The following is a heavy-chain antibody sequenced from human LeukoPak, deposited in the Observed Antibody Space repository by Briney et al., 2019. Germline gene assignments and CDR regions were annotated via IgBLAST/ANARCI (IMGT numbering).Heavy chain of an antibody. CDR1: VGTFSSYA. CDR2: IIPIFGTE. CDR3: ARATVRSVVAATPDYYYYYYMDV. Sequence: GASVKVSFKASVGTFSSYAISWVRQTRGQGREWMGGIIPIFGTENDAQKFQGRVTMTTDASTSTAYMALSSLRSEDTAVYYCARATVRSVVAATPDYYYYYYMDVWGKGTTVTVSS. J-gene: IGHJ6*03. V-gene: IGHV1-69*05. D-gene: IGHD2-15*01.